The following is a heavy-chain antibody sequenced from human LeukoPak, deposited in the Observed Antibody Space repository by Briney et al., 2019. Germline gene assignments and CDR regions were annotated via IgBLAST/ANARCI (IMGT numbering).Heavy chain of an antibody. V-gene: IGHV5-51*01. CDR1: GYSFTSYW. CDR2: IYPGDSET. D-gene: IGHD4-23*01. Sequence: GESLKISCKGSGYSFTSYWIGWVRQMHGKGLEWMGIIYPGDSETRYSPSFQGQVTISADKSISIAYLQWSSLKASDTAMYYCATLPDYGGNFYGMDVWGQGTTVTVSS. CDR3: ATLPDYGGNFYGMDV. J-gene: IGHJ6*02.